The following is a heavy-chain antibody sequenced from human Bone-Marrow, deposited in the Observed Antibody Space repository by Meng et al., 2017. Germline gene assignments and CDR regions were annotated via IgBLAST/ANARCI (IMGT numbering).Heavy chain of an antibody. CDR3: ARDTWNGVGQNYFYGLDD. CDR1: GGFINGYF. Sequence: SETLSLTCTVSGGFINGYFWNWIRQTPGKALEWIGYIYDSGNTNYSPSIKSRATISLDASKNQFSLKLSSVTTADTAVYYCARDTWNGVGQNYFYGLDDWGQGTPVTVSS. D-gene: IGHD3-3*01. V-gene: IGHV4-59*01. J-gene: IGHJ6*02. CDR2: IYDSGNT.